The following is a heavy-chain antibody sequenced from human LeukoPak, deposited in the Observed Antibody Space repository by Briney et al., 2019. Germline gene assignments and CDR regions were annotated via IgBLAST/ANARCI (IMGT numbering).Heavy chain of an antibody. Sequence: PGVSLRLSCAASGFSFNAYWMAWVRQAPGTGLEWVANINPAGSETFNVDPVKGRFSISRDHAKNLVYLQMNSLRAEDTAVYYCATFGLVAALDLWGQGTLVTVSS. V-gene: IGHV3-7*01. CDR1: GFSFNAYW. CDR2: INPAGSET. D-gene: IGHD5-12*01. CDR3: ATFGLVAALDL. J-gene: IGHJ4*02.